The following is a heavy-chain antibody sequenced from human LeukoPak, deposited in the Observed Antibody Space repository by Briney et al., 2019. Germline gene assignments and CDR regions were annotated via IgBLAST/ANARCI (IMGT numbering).Heavy chain of an antibody. CDR2: IYHSGST. V-gene: IGHV4-30-2*01. J-gene: IGHJ3*02. CDR3: ARAYCRSTSCSRDDAFDI. Sequence: SQTLSLTCAVSGGSISSGGYSWSWIRQPPGKGLEWIGYIYHSGSTYYNPSLKSRVTISVDRSKNQFSLKLSSVTAADTAVYYCARAYCRSTSCSRDDAFDIWGQGTMVTVSS. D-gene: IGHD2-2*01. CDR1: GGSISSGGYS.